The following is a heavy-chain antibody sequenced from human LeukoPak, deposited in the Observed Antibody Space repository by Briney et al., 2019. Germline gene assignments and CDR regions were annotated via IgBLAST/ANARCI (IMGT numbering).Heavy chain of an antibody. D-gene: IGHD1-14*01. CDR2: IYYSGST. V-gene: IGHV4-39*07. CDR1: GGSISSSNYY. Sequence: PSETLSLTCTVSGGSISSSNYYWGWIRQPPGKGLEWIGSIYYSGSTYYNPPLKSRVTMSVDTSKNQFFLKLSSVTAADTAVYYCASNPAGTDKGTLHYWGQGTLVTVSS. J-gene: IGHJ4*02. CDR3: ASNPAGTDKGTLHY.